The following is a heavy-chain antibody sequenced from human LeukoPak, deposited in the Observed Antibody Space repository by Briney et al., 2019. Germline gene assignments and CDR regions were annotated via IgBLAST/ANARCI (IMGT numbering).Heavy chain of an antibody. CDR2: IYSGTT. D-gene: IGHD4-17*01. J-gene: IGHJ4*02. CDR1: GFSVSSNY. Sequence: PGGSLRLSCAASGFSVSSNYMTWVRQAPGKGLEWVSVIYSGTTYYADSVKGRFTISRDNSKSTLHLQMNNLRAEDTAVYYCARDDLLTTVDYWGQGTLVTVSS. V-gene: IGHV3-66*03. CDR3: ARDDLLTTVDY.